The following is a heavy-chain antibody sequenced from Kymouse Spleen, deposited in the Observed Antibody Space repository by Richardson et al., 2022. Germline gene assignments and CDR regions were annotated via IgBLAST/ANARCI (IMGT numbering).Heavy chain of an antibody. CDR2: INHSGST. D-gene: IGHD2-2*02. CDR3: ARGQDIVVVPAAMRGNFDY. Sequence: QVQLQQWGAGLLKPSETLSLTCAVYGGSFSGYYWSWIRQPPGKGLEWIGEINHSGSTNYNPSLKSRVTISVDTSKNQFSLKLSSVTAADTAVYYCARGQDIVVVPAAMRGNFDYWGQGTLVTVSS. J-gene: IGHJ4*02. CDR1: GGSFSGYY. V-gene: IGHV4-34*01.